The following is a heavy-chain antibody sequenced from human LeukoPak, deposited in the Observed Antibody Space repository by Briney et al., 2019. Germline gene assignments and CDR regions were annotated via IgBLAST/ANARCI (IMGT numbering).Heavy chain of an antibody. Sequence: ASVKVSCKVSGYTLTELSMHWVRQAPGQRLEWMGWINAGNGNTKYSQKFQGRVTITRDTSASTAYMELSSLRSEDTAVYYCARGEYSSGYYVGGAFDIWGQGTMVTVSS. V-gene: IGHV1-3*01. CDR3: ARGEYSSGYYVGGAFDI. CDR2: INAGNGNT. D-gene: IGHD3-22*01. J-gene: IGHJ3*02. CDR1: GYTLTELS.